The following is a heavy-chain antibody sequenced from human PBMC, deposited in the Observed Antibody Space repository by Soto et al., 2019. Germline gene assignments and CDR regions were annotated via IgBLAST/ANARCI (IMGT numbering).Heavy chain of an antibody. Sequence: GGSLRLSCAASGFTFSSYSMNWVRQAPGKGLEWVSSISSSSSYIYYADSVKGRFTISRDNAKNSLYLQMNSLRAEDTAVYYRASILPPHYYGSGTFDYWGQGTLVTVSS. V-gene: IGHV3-21*01. CDR2: ISSSSSYI. CDR1: GFTFSSYS. CDR3: ASILPPHYYGSGTFDY. J-gene: IGHJ4*02. D-gene: IGHD3-10*01.